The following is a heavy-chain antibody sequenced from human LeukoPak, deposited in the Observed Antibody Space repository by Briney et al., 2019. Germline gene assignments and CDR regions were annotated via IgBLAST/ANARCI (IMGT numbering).Heavy chain of an antibody. D-gene: IGHD6-19*01. CDR2: INPNSGGT. J-gene: IGHJ5*02. CDR3: ARGYSSGWYVSHPSQNWFDP. Sequence: GASVKVSFKASGYTFTGYYMHWVRQAPGQGLEWMGRINPNSGGTNYAQKFQGRVTMTRDTSISTAYMELSRLRSDDTAVYYCARGYSSGWYVSHPSQNWFDPWGQGTLVTVSS. V-gene: IGHV1-2*06. CDR1: GYTFTGYY.